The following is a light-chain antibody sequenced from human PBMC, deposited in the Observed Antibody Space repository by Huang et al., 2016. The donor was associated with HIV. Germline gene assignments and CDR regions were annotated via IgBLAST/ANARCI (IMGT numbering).Light chain of an antibody. CDR1: EGVSSN. V-gene: IGKV3-15*01. CDR3: QQYNNWPGT. CDR2: GAS. J-gene: IGKJ2*01. Sequence: EIVMTQSPATLSVSPGERATLACRASEGVSSNLAWYQQKLGQAPRLLIYGASTRATGIPGRFSGSGSATEFTLTISSLQSEDFAVYYCQQYNNWPGTFGQGTKLEIK.